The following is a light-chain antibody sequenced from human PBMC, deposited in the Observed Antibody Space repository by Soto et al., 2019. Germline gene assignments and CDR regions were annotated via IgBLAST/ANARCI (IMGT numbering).Light chain of an antibody. CDR1: SSDVGGYNY. CDR3: SSYTSSSTLDVV. J-gene: IGLJ2*01. V-gene: IGLV2-14*01. CDR2: DVS. Sequence: QYALTQPASVSGSPGQSITISCTGTSSDVGGYNYVSWYQQHPGKAPKLMIYDVSNRPSGVSNRFSGSKSGNTASLTISGLHPEEEADYYFSSYTSSSTLDVVFGGGTKVTVL.